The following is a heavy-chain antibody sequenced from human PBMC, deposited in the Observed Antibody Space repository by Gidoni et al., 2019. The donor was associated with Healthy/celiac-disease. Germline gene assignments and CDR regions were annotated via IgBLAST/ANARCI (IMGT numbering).Heavy chain of an antibody. CDR2: ISAYNGNT. V-gene: IGHV1-18*01. Sequence: QVQLVQSGAEVKKPGASVKVSCKASGYTFPNYGINWVRQAPGPGLEWMGWISAYNGNTNYAQKLQGRVTMTTDTSTSTAYMELRNLRSDDTAIYYCARDRDTYIAAAGTSPDYWGQGTLVTVSS. J-gene: IGHJ4*02. D-gene: IGHD6-13*01. CDR3: ARDRDTYIAAAGTSPDY. CDR1: GYTFPNYG.